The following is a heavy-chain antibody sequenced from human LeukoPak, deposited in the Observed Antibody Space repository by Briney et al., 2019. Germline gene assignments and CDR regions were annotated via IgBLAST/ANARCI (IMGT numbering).Heavy chain of an antibody. CDR2: IYTSRST. CDR1: GGSISSGSYY. Sequence: SETLSLTCTVSGGSISSGSYYWSWIRQPAGKGLDWIGRIYTSRSTNYNPSLKSRVTISVDTSKNQFSLRLSSVTAAETAVYYCARVNYYDSSGTDYWGQGTLVTVSS. D-gene: IGHD3-22*01. CDR3: ARVNYYDSSGTDY. J-gene: IGHJ4*02. V-gene: IGHV4-61*02.